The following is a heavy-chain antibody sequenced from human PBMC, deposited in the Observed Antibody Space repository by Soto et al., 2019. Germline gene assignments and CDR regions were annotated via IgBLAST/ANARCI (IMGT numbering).Heavy chain of an antibody. Sequence: GGSLRLSCAASGFTFSSYGMHWVRQAPGKGLEWVAVISYDGSNKYYADSVKGRFTISRDNSKNTLYLQMNSLRAEDTAVYYCAKDQLYDFWSGWYGNELLGWFAPWGKGTLVTVSS. CDR1: GFTFSSYG. J-gene: IGHJ5*02. CDR2: ISYDGSNK. CDR3: AKDQLYDFWSGWYGNELLGWFAP. D-gene: IGHD3-3*01. V-gene: IGHV3-30*18.